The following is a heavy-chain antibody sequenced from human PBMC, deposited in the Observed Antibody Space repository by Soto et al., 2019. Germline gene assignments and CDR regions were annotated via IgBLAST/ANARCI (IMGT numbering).Heavy chain of an antibody. Sequence: ASVKVSCKASGYTFTSYAMHWVRQAPGQGLEWMGWINPNSGGTNYAQKFQGWVTMTRDTSISTAYMELSRLRSDDTAVYYCARDLVIAETTGYYYYGMDVGGQGPTVTAP. D-gene: IGHD1-7*01. CDR1: GYTFTSYA. V-gene: IGHV1-2*04. CDR3: ARDLVIAETTGYYYYGMDV. J-gene: IGHJ6*02. CDR2: INPNSGGT.